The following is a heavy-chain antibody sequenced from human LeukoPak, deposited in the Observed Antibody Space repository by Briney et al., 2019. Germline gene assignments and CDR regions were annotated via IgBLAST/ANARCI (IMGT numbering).Heavy chain of an antibody. J-gene: IGHJ4*02. Sequence: PSETLSLTCAVYGGSFSGYYWSWIRQPPGKGLEWIGEINHSGSTNYNPSLKSRVTISVDTSKNQFSLKLSSVTAADTAVYYCARSAPLGDNSLYYFDYWGQGTLVTVSS. CDR2: INHSGST. D-gene: IGHD4-23*01. CDR1: GGSFSGYY. V-gene: IGHV4-34*01. CDR3: ARSAPLGDNSLYYFDY.